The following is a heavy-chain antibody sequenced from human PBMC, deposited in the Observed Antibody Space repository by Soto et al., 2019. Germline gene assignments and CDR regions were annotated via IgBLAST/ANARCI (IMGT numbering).Heavy chain of an antibody. CDR3: ARGRFGRYGDEFWWFDP. D-gene: IGHD4-17*01. Sequence: ASVKVSCKASGYTFTSYDINWVRQATGQGLEWMGWMNPNSGNTGYAQKFQGRVTMTRNTSISTAYMELSSLRSEDTAVYYCARGRFGRYGDEFWWFDPWGQGTLVTVSS. V-gene: IGHV1-8*01. CDR2: MNPNSGNT. J-gene: IGHJ5*02. CDR1: GYTFTSYD.